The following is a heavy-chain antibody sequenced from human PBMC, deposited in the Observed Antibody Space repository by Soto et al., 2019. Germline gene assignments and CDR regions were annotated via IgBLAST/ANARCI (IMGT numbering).Heavy chain of an antibody. CDR3: ARSGSGYSFDP. CDR2: IITGGSLK. Sequence: QVQLMESGGGLVKPGGSLRLSCAASGFTFSDYYMSWVRQTPGKGLEWVSYIITGGSLKYYADSVKGRFAISRDDAKNSLYLQMNSMRAEDTAVYYCARSGSGYSFDPWGQGTLVTVSS. D-gene: IGHD3-22*01. J-gene: IGHJ5*02. CDR1: GFTFSDYY. V-gene: IGHV3-11*01.